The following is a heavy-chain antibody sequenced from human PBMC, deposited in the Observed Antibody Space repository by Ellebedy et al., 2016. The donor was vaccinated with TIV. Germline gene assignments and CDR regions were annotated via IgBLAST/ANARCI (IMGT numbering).Heavy chain of an antibody. CDR1: GYTFTSYY. CDR3: ARFFNYYYGMDV. CDR2: INPSGGST. V-gene: IGHV1-46*01. Sequence: ASVKVSXXASGYTFTSYYMHWVRQAPGQGLEWMGIINPSGGSTSYAQKFQGRVTITRDTSASTAYMELSSLRSEDTAVYYCARFFNYYYGMDVWGHGTTVTVSS. J-gene: IGHJ6*02.